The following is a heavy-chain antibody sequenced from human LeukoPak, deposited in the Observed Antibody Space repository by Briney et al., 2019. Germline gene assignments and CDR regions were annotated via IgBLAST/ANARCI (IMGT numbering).Heavy chain of an antibody. J-gene: IGHJ5*02. V-gene: IGHV4-4*07. D-gene: IGHD6-19*01. CDR3: ARHIAVAGTDWFDP. CDR2: IYSTGRIYTSGRT. Sequence: PSETLSLTCTVSGGSISTYYWSWMRQPAGKGLEWIGRIYSTGRIYTSGRTNYNPSLKSRVTISVDTSKNQFSLKLSSVTAADTAVYYCARHIAVAGTDWFDPWGQGTLVTVSS. CDR1: GGSISTYY.